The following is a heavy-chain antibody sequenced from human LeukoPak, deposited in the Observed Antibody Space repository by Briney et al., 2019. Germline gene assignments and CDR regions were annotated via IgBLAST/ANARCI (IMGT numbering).Heavy chain of an antibody. D-gene: IGHD3-3*01. CDR1: GGSISSYY. CDR3: ARGDFWSGYYTAPPGFDP. Sequence: PETLSLTCTVSGGSISSYYWSWIRQPPGKGLEWIGYIYYSGSTNYNPSLKSRVTISVDTSKNQFSLKLSSVTAADTAVYYCARGDFWSGYYTAPPGFDPWGQGTLVTVSS. J-gene: IGHJ5*02. V-gene: IGHV4-59*01. CDR2: IYYSGST.